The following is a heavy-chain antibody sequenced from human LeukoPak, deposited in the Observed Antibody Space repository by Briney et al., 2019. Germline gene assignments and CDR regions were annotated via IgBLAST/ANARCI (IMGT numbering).Heavy chain of an antibody. CDR2: IYHSGST. V-gene: IGHV4-38-2*02. J-gene: IGHJ1*01. Sequence: SETLSLTCTVSGYSITSGYYWGWIRQPPGKGLEWIGSIYHSGSTYYNPSLKSRVTISVDTSKNQFSLKLSSVTAADTAVYYCARPLYSGAEYFQHWGQGTLVTVSS. CDR1: GYSITSGYY. D-gene: IGHD5-12*01. CDR3: ARPLYSGAEYFQH.